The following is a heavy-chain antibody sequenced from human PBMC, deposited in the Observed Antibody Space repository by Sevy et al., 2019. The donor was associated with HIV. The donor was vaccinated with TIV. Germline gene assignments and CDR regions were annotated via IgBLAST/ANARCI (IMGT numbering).Heavy chain of an antibody. CDR3: ARVSGDDYSRFNF. Sequence: ASVKVSCKVSGDAIIDLFIHWLRQAPGKGLEWMGGFDPDHGEPNYAEDFQGRVTMTEDTSAKTAIMHLSNLRSGDTAVYYCARVSGDDYSRFNFWGQGTLVTVSS. CDR1: GDAIIDLF. CDR2: FDPDHGEP. D-gene: IGHD6-13*01. J-gene: IGHJ4*02. V-gene: IGHV1-24*01.